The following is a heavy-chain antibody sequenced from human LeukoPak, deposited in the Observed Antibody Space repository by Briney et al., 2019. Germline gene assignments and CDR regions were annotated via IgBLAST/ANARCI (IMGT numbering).Heavy chain of an antibody. CDR2: INPNTGGT. CDR3: AREADTVLIRAFDY. V-gene: IGHV1-2*06. D-gene: IGHD5-18*01. CDR1: GYSFTDYF. Sequence: ASVKVSCKASGYSFTDYFVHWVRQAPGQGLEWLGRINPNTGGTNSAQRFQGRVTLTRDTSISSAYMELSSLTSDDTAVYYCAREADTVLIRAFDYWGQGTLVTVSS. J-gene: IGHJ4*02.